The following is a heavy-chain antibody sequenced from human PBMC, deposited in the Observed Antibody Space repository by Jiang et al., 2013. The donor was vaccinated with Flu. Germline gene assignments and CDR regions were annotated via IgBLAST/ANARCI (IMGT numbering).Heavy chain of an antibody. CDR2: IYYSGST. Sequence: GPGLVKPSETLSLTCTVSGGSISSYYWSWIRQPPGKGLEWIGYIYYSGSTNYNPSLKSRVTISVDTSKNQFSLKLSSVTAADTAVYYCARVRDIQDFDYWGQGTLVTVSS. CDR3: ARVRDIQDFDY. CDR1: GGSISSYY. V-gene: IGHV4-59*01. J-gene: IGHJ4*02.